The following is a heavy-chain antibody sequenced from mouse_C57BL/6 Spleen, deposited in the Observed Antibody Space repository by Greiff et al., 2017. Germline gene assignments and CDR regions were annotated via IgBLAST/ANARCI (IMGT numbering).Heavy chain of an antibody. Sequence: VQLQQPGAELVKPGASVKMSCKASGYTFTSYWITWVKQRPGQGLEWIGDIYPGSGSTNYNEKFKSKATLTVDTSSSTAYKQSSSLTAEDSAVYCCAREGGIYYGYWFAYWGQGTLVTVSA. CDR1: GYTFTSYW. D-gene: IGHD2-2*01. J-gene: IGHJ3*01. V-gene: IGHV1-55*01. CDR3: AREGGIYYGYWFAY. CDR2: IYPGSGST.